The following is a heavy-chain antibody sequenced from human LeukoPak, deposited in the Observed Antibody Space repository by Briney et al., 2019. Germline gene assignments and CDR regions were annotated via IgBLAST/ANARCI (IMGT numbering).Heavy chain of an antibody. CDR3: ARGRGIVVVTAIISKYYFDY. Sequence: SETLSLTCTVSGGSISSSSHYWGWIRQPPGMGLEWIGEINHSGSTNYNPSLKSRVTISVDTSKNQFSLKLSSVTAADTAVHYCARGRGIVVVTAIISKYYFDYWGQGTLVTVSS. CDR1: GGSISSSSHY. D-gene: IGHD2-21*02. J-gene: IGHJ4*02. CDR2: INHSGST. V-gene: IGHV4-39*07.